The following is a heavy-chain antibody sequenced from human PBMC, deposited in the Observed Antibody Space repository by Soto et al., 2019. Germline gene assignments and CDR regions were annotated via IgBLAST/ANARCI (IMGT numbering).Heavy chain of an antibody. CDR2: INAGNGNT. V-gene: IGHV1-3*01. J-gene: IGHJ4*02. D-gene: IGHD6-19*01. Sequence: ASVKVSCKASGYTFLSYSMHWVRQAPGQRLEWMGWINAGNGNTKYSQKFQGRVTITRDTSASTAYMELSSLRSEDTAVYYCARCERSGWSETFDYWGQGTLVTVSS. CDR3: ARCERSGWSETFDY. CDR1: GYTFLSYS.